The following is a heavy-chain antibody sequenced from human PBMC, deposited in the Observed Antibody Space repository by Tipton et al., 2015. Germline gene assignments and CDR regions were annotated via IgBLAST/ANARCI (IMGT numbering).Heavy chain of an antibody. V-gene: IGHV3-21*01. CDR3: ARVVGDGFMLTFGGVIASYYFDY. Sequence: SLRLSCAASGFTFSSSSMNWVRQAPGKGLEWVSSISSSRSYIYYADSVRGRFTISRDNAKNSLYLQMNSLRAEDTAVYYCARVVGDGFMLTFGGVIASYYFDYWGQGTLVTVSS. CDR2: ISSSRSYI. D-gene: IGHD3-16*02. J-gene: IGHJ4*02. CDR1: GFTFSSSS.